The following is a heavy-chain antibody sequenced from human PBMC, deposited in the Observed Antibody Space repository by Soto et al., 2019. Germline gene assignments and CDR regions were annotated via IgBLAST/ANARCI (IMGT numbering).Heavy chain of an antibody. CDR1: GFTFSSYG. CDR3: ARVFGEWEEGDGMDV. CDR2: IWYDGSNK. D-gene: IGHD2-8*01. Sequence: PGGSLRLSCAASGFTFSSYGMHWVRQAPGKGLEWVAVIWYDGSNKYYADSVKGRFTISRDNSKNTLYLQMNSLRAEDTAVYYCARVFGEWEEGDGMDVWGQGTTVTVSS. J-gene: IGHJ6*02. V-gene: IGHV3-33*01.